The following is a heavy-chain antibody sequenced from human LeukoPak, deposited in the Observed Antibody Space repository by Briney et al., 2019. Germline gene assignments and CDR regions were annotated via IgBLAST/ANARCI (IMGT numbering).Heavy chain of an antibody. CDR3: ARAYYDLWSGYSSLDNGFDS. Sequence: PGESLKISCKGSGYNFTNYWIGWVRQMPGRSLEWMGIIYPGDSDTTYSPSFQGQVTISADKSISTAYLQWSSLKASDTAMYYCARAYYDLWSGYSSLDNGFDSWGQGTLVTVSS. CDR1: GYNFTNYW. D-gene: IGHD3-3*01. V-gene: IGHV5-51*01. CDR2: IYPGDSDT. J-gene: IGHJ4*02.